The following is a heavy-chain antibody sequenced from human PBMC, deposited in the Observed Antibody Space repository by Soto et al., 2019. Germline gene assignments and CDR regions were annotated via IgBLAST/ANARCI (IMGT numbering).Heavy chain of an antibody. CDR3: ARVVYYDSSGYYVDY. CDR2: IYYSGST. V-gene: IGHV4-59*01. D-gene: IGHD3-22*01. Sequence: SETLSLTCTVSGGSISSYYWSWIRQPPGKGLEWIGYIYYSGSTNYNPSLKSRVTISVDTSKNQFSLKLSSVTAADTAVYYCARVVYYDSSGYYVDYWGQGTLVTVSS. CDR1: GGSISSYY. J-gene: IGHJ4*02.